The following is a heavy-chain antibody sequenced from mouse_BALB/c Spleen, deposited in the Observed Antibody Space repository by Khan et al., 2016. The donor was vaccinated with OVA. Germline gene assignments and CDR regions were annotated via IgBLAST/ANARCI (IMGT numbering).Heavy chain of an antibody. J-gene: IGHJ4*01. CDR3: ARPSTATAMDY. V-gene: IGHV1S137*01. Sequence: QVQLKQSGAELVRPGVSVKISCKGSGYTFTDYAMHWVKQSHAKSLEWIGVISTYYGDASYNQKFKGKATMTVDKSSSTAYMELARLTSEDSAIYYCARPSTATAMDYWGQGTSVTVCS. D-gene: IGHD1-2*01. CDR1: GYTFTDYA. CDR2: ISTYYGDA.